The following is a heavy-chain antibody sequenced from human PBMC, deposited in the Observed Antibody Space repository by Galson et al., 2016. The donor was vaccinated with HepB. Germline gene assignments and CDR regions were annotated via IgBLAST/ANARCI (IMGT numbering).Heavy chain of an antibody. D-gene: IGHD4-23*01. CDR2: ISSSSRTI. CDR1: GFTFSSYS. V-gene: IGHV3-48*01. J-gene: IGHJ2*01. Sequence: SLRLSCAASGFTFSSYSMNWVRQAPGKGLAWVSYISSSSRTIYYADSVKGRFTISRDNAKNSLYPQMNGLRAEDTAVYYCARETNSDWFFDLCGRGTLVTVSS. CDR3: ARETNSDWFFDL.